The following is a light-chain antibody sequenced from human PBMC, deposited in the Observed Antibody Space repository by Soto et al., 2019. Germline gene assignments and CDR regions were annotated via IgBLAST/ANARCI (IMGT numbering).Light chain of an antibody. V-gene: IGLV6-57*03. CDR3: QSYDTNNPWV. CDR2: EDN. J-gene: IGLJ3*02. CDR1: SGSIASYY. Sequence: NFMLTQPHSVSESPGNTITISCTRSSGSIASYYVQWYQQRPGSAPTTEIYEDNQRPSGVPDRFSGSIDSSSNSASLTISGLKTEDEADYYCQSYDTNNPWVFGGGTKLTVL.